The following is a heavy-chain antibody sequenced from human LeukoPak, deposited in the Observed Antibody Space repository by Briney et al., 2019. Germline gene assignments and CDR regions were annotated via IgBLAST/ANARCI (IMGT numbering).Heavy chain of an antibody. V-gene: IGHV3-74*01. CDR2: INSDGSST. CDR3: AKDFSVYYYDSRVLDY. J-gene: IGHJ4*02. Sequence: PPGGSLRLSCAASGFTFSSYWMHWVRQAPGKGLVWVSRINSDGSSTNYADSVKGRFTISRDNAKNTVYLQMNSLRAEDTAVYYCAKDFSVYYYDSRVLDYWGQGTLVTVSS. D-gene: IGHD3-22*01. CDR1: GFTFSSYW.